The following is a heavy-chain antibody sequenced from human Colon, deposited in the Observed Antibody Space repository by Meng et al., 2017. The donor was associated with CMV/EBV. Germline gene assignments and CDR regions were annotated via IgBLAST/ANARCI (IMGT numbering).Heavy chain of an antibody. CDR3: SRVPTPSSTSCPHRPSIPYWFDP. J-gene: IGHJ5*02. CDR2: IYSGGSST. Sequence: GGSLRLSCAASGFTFSSYAMSWVRQAPGKGLEWVSVIYSGGSSTYYADSVKGRFTISRDNSKNTLYLQMNSLRAEDTAVYYCSRVPTPSSTSCPHRPSIPYWFDPWGQGTLVTVSS. D-gene: IGHD2-2*01. V-gene: IGHV3-23*03. CDR1: GFTFSSYA.